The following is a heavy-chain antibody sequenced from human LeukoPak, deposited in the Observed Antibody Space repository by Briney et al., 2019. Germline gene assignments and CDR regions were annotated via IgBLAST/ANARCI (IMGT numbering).Heavy chain of an antibody. CDR2: IYSSGST. D-gene: IGHD3-3*01. CDR3: ARDKRSSHYNFLSGYYTAPAENLFDP. CDR1: GGSISSYY. J-gene: IGHJ5*02. Sequence: SETLSLTCTVSGGSISSYYWSWIRQPAGKGLEWIGRIYSSGSTNYNPSLKSRVTISVDTSKNQFALKLSSVTAADTAVYYWARDKRSSHYNFLSGYYTAPAENLFDPWGQGTLVTVPS. V-gene: IGHV4-4*07.